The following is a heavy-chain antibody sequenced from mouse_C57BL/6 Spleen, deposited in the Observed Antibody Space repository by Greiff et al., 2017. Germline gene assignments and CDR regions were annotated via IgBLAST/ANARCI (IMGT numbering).Heavy chain of an antibody. Sequence: EVMLVESGGGLVKPGGSLKLSCAASGFTFSDYGMHWVRQAPEKGLEWVAYISSGSSTIYYEDTVKGRFTISRDTAKNTLFLQMTSLRSEDTATYYCARGYWYFDVWGTGTTVTVSS. CDR1: GFTFSDYG. CDR2: ISSGSSTI. V-gene: IGHV5-17*01. CDR3: ARGYWYFDV. J-gene: IGHJ1*03.